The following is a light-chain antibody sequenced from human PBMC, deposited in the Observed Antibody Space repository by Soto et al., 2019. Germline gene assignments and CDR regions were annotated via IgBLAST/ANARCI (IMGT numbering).Light chain of an antibody. J-gene: IGKJ5*01. V-gene: IGKV2-28*01. CDR1: QSLLHSNGYNY. CDR3: QQYGSSPKIT. Sequence: DIVMTQSPLSLPVTPGEPASISCRSSQSLLHSNGYNYLDWYLQKPGQSPQLLIYLGSTRSSGVPDRFSGSGSGTDFTLTISRLEPEDFAVYYCQQYGSSPKITFGQGTRLEIK. CDR2: LGS.